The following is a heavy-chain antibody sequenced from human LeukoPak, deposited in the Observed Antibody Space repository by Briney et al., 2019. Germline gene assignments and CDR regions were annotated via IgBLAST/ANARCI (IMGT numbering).Heavy chain of an antibody. V-gene: IGHV1-2*02. CDR3: ARQTGDDALDI. J-gene: IGHJ3*02. Sequence: ASVKVSCTASGYTLTGHYIHWVRQAPGRGLEWMGWISPHSGFTMYPQRFQGRVTMTTDTSISTAFLEVRRLRSDDTAAYYCARQTGDDALDIWGQGTMITVYS. CDR1: GYTLTGHY. CDR2: ISPHSGFT. D-gene: IGHD7-27*01.